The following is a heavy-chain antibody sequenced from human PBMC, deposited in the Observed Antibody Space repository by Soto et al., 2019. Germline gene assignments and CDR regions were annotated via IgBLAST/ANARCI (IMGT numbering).Heavy chain of an antibody. J-gene: IGHJ6*02. CDR2: ISAYNGNT. V-gene: IGHV1-18*01. D-gene: IGHD3-9*01. CDR1: GYTFTSYG. Sequence: GASVKVSCKASGYTFTSYGISWVRQAPGQGLEWMGWISAYNGNTNYAQKLQGRVTMTTDTSTSTAYMELRSLRSDDTAVYYCARDLLRYFDWLQTTQYYYGIDVWGQGTTVTVYS. CDR3: ARDLLRYFDWLQTTQYYYGIDV.